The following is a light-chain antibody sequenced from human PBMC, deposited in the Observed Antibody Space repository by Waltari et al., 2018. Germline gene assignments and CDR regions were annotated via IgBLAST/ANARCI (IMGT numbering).Light chain of an antibody. Sequence: EILLTQSPATLSLSPGERATLSCRASQSFSTNLAWYQQKPGQVPRLIIYAASTRATGVAARFSGSGSGTEFTLTISSLQSEDFAVYYCQQYHHWPLTFGGGTEVEIK. J-gene: IGKJ4*01. CDR3: QQYHHWPLT. V-gene: IGKV3-15*01. CDR1: QSFSTN. CDR2: AAS.